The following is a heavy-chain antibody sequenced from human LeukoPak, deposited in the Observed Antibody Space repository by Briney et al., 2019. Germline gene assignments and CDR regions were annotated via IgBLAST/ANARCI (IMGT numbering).Heavy chain of an antibody. Sequence: ASVKVSCKASGGTFSSYAISWVRQAPGQGLEWMGGIIPIFGTANYAQKFQGIVTITADESTSTAYMELSSLRSEDTAVYYCARGGSSSWYGCYGYWGQGTLVTVSS. CDR1: GGTFSSYA. D-gene: IGHD6-13*01. V-gene: IGHV1-69*13. J-gene: IGHJ4*02. CDR2: IIPIFGTA. CDR3: ARGGSSSWYGCYGY.